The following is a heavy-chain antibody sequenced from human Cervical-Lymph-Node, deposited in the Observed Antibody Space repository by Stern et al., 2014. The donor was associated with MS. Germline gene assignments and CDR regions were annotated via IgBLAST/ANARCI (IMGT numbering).Heavy chain of an antibody. Sequence: EVQLVQSGGGLVTPGGSLRLSCAASGFNFRTSSMNWVRQAPGKGLEWVSFMSQRGDTIKYAYTVKGRFSISRDNAKNSLYLQLNSLRVEDTAVYFCASTDGWFDRWGQGTLVTVSS. CDR2: MSQRGDTI. CDR1: GFNFRTSS. CDR3: ASTDGWFDR. J-gene: IGHJ5*02. V-gene: IGHV3-21*01. D-gene: IGHD5-24*01.